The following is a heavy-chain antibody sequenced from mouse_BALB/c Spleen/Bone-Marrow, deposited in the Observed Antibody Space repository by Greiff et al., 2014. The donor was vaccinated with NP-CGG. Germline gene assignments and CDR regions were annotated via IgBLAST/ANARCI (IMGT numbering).Heavy chain of an antibody. CDR1: GFNIKDTY. V-gene: IGHV14-3*02. Sequence: VQLQQPGAELVKPGASVKLSCTASGFNIKDTYMHWVKQRPEQGLEWIGRIDPANGNTKYDTKFQGKATITADTSSNTAYLQLSSLTSEDTAVYYCARGGTTATWYFDVWGAGTTVTVSS. J-gene: IGHJ1*01. CDR2: IDPANGNT. CDR3: ARGGTTATWYFDV. D-gene: IGHD1-2*01.